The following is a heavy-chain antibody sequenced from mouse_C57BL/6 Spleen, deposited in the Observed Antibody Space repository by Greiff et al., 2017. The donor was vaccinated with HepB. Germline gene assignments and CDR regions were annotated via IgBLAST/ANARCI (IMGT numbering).Heavy chain of an antibody. D-gene: IGHD1-1*01. J-gene: IGHJ4*01. CDR2: IYPGSGNS. CDR1: GYTFTDYY. CDR3: AGYDYGGSREAMDY. V-gene: IGHV1-76*01. Sequence: QVQLQQSGAELVRPGASVKLSCKASGYTFTDYYINWVKQRPGQGLEWIARIYPGSGNSNYNEKFKGKATLTADKSSSTAYMQLSSMTSEDSAGYSCAGYDYGGSREAMDYWGQGTSVTVSS.